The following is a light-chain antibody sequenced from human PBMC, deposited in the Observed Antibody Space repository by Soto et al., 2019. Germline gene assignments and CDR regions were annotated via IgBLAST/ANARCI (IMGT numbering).Light chain of an antibody. CDR2: DVS. CDR1: SSDVGDYNY. CDR3: SSYTGSTSDV. V-gene: IGLV2-14*01. Sequence: QSVLTQPASVSGSPGQSVTISCTGTSSDVGDYNYVSWYQQHPGKAPKLMIYDVSYRPSGVSNRFSGSKSGNTASLTISGLQAEDEADYYCSSYTGSTSDVFGSGTQLTVL. J-gene: IGLJ1*01.